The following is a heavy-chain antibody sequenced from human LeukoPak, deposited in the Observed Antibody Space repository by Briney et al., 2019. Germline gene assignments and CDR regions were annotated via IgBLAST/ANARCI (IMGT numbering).Heavy chain of an antibody. V-gene: IGHV1-46*01. CDR3: ARTAARRFDY. CDR2: INPTGGST. J-gene: IGHJ4*02. Sequence: VASVKVSCKASEYTFPSYFMHWVRQAPGQGLEWMGIINPTGGSTTYAQKFQGRVTMTRDTSTSTVYMELSSLRSDDTAVYYCARTAARRFDYWGQGTLVTVSS. CDR1: EYTFPSYF. D-gene: IGHD6-6*01.